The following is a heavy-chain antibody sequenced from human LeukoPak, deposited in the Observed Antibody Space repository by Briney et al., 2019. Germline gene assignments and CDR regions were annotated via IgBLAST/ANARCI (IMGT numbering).Heavy chain of an antibody. CDR1: GYTFIDYY. Sequence: ASVKVSCQTSGYTFIDYYMHWVRQAPGQGLEWMGWISPKSGATDYAQKFQGSVTMTWDTSMTTAYMQLSSLRSDDTAVYFCARGEHYYDSSGPEFEYWGQGTLVTVYS. CDR3: ARGEHYYDSSGPEFEY. V-gene: IGHV1-2*02. D-gene: IGHD3-22*01. CDR2: ISPKSGAT. J-gene: IGHJ4*02.